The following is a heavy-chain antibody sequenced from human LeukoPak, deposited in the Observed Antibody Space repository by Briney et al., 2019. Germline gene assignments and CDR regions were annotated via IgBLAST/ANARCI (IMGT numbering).Heavy chain of an antibody. CDR3: ARDIVPGHFDY. CDR2: IDHSGTT. CDR1: GYSISSGHY. D-gene: IGHD3-16*02. V-gene: IGHV4-38-2*02. J-gene: IGHJ4*02. Sequence: SETLSLTCAVSGYSISSGHYWGWIRQPPGKGLEWIGSIDHSGTTYYNPSLESRVSISVDMSKNQFSLNLSSVTAADTAVYYCARDIVPGHFDYWGQGTLVTVSS.